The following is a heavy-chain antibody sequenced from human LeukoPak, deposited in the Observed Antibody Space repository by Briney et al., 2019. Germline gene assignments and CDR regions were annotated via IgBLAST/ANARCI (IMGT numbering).Heavy chain of an antibody. V-gene: IGHV1-18*01. CDR1: GYTFTSYG. CDR3: ARDMYYYDSSGYSFAAY. CDR2: ISAYNGNT. J-gene: IGHJ4*02. Sequence: ASVKVSCKASGYTFTSYGISWVRQAPGQGLEWMGWISAYNGNTNYAQKLQGRVTMTTDTSTSTVYMELSSLRSEDTAVYYCARDMYYYDSSGYSFAAYWGQGTLVTVSS. D-gene: IGHD3-22*01.